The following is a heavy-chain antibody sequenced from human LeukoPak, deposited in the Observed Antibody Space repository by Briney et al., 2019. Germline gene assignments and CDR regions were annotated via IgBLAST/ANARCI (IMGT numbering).Heavy chain of an antibody. J-gene: IGHJ5*02. CDR3: ARVQTGPTLIATRGAPNWFDP. CDR1: GGSISSSSYY. Sequence: SETLSLTCTVSGGSISSSSYYWGWIRQPPGKGLEWIGSIYYSGSTYYNPSLKSRVTISVDTSKNQFSLKLSSVAAADTAVYYCARVQTGPTLIATRGAPNWFDPWGQGTLVTVSS. V-gene: IGHV4-39*07. D-gene: IGHD3-22*01. CDR2: IYYSGST.